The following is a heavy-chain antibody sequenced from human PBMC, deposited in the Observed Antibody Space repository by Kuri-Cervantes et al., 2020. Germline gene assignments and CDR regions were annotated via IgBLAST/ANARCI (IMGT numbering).Heavy chain of an antibody. D-gene: IGHD3-10*01. CDR2: ISYDGSNK. CDR3: AMVGVVRGAQADGMDV. J-gene: IGHJ6*02. CDR1: GLTFSSYA. Sequence: LSLTCAASGLTFSSYAMHWVRQAPGKGLEWVAVISYDGSNKYYADSVKGRFTISRDNSKNTLYLQMNSLRAEDTAVYYCAMVGVVRGAQADGMDVWGQGTTVTVSS. V-gene: IGHV3-30-3*01.